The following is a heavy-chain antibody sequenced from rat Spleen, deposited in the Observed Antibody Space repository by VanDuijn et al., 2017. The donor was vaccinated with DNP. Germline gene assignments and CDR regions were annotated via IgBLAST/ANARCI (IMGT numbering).Heavy chain of an antibody. D-gene: IGHD1-1*01. V-gene: IGHV2-15*01. J-gene: IGHJ2*01. CDR2: IWIGGTT. CDR1: GFSLTTYS. Sequence: QVQLKESGPGLVQPSETLSLTCTVSGFSLTTYSVSWVRQPSGKGLEWMGVIWIGGTTHISSIFKSRLTISRDTSKSQVFFKLNSLQTEDTATYYCARDGQWDYLDYWGQGVMVTVSS. CDR3: ARDGQWDYLDY.